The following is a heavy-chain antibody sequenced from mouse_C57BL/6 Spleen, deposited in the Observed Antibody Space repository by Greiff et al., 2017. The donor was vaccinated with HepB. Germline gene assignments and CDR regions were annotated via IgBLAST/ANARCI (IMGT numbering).Heavy chain of an antibody. CDR2: INPGSGGT. Sequence: QVQLQQSGAELVRPGTSVKVSCKASGYAFTNYLIEWVKQRPGQGLEWIGVINPGSGGTNYNEKFKGKATLTADKSSSTAYMQLSSLTSEDSAVYFCARSGTGPWFAYWGQGTLVTVSA. CDR3: ARSGTGPWFAY. V-gene: IGHV1-54*01. J-gene: IGHJ3*01. D-gene: IGHD4-1*01. CDR1: GYAFTNYL.